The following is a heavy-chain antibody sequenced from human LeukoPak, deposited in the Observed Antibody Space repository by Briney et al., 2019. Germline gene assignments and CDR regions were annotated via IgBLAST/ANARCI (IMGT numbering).Heavy chain of an antibody. CDR3: ARQLQVCSGGSCYSGKGIDY. D-gene: IGHD2-15*01. Sequence: PSETLSLTCTVSGGSISSGSYYWSWIRQPAGKGLEWIGRIYTSGSTNYNPSLKSRVTISVDTSKNQFSLKLSSVTAADTAVYYYARQLQVCSGGSCYSGKGIDYWGQGTLVTVSS. CDR1: GGSISSGSYY. J-gene: IGHJ4*02. V-gene: IGHV4-61*02. CDR2: IYTSGST.